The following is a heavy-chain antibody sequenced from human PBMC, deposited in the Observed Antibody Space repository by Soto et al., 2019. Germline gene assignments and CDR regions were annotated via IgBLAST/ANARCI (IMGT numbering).Heavy chain of an antibody. Sequence: PGGSLRLSCVASGFTFNNYLMHWVRQAPGEGPVWISRIDTIGNGITYADSVKGRFTISRDNAKNTLFLQMNSLRADDTAVYFCARDLTHNQVDYWGQGTLVTVSS. J-gene: IGHJ4*02. CDR1: GFTFNNYL. D-gene: IGHD1-1*01. CDR3: ARDLTHNQVDY. CDR2: IDTIGNGI. V-gene: IGHV3-74*01.